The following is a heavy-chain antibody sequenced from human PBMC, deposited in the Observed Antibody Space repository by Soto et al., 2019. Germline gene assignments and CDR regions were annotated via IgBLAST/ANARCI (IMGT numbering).Heavy chain of an antibody. V-gene: IGHV4-31*03. J-gene: IGHJ3*02. CDR1: GGSISSGGYY. CDR2: IYYSGST. D-gene: IGHD2-2*01. Sequence: QVQLQESGPGLVKPSQTLSLTCTVSGGSISSGGYYWSWIRQHPGKGLEWLGYIYYSGSTYYNPSLKSRVTISVDTSKNQFSLKLSSVTAADTAVYYCARPRLGYCSSTSCLDAFDIWGQGTMVTVSS. CDR3: ARPRLGYCSSTSCLDAFDI.